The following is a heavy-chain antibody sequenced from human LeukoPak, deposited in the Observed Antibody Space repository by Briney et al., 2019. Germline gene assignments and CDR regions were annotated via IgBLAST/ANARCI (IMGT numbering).Heavy chain of an antibody. CDR1: GGSISSNSYY. CDR2: IYYSGST. D-gene: IGHD3/OR15-3a*01. V-gene: IGHV4-39*01. J-gene: IGHJ4*02. CDR3: ARQTGSGLFTLP. Sequence: PSETLSLTCAVSGGSISSNSYYWGWIRQPPGKGLEWIGSIYYSGSTYYNASLKSRVTISIDTSNNQISLRLISVTATDTAMYYCARQTGSGLFTLPGGQGTLVTVSS.